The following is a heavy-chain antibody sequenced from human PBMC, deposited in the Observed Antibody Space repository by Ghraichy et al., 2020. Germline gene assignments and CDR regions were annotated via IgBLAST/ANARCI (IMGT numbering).Heavy chain of an antibody. V-gene: IGHV3-66*01. CDR2: IYAGGST. CDR3: AREGSTDWYPFDY. Sequence: GGSLRLSCAASGFTVRTNYMSWVRQAPGKGLEWVSAIYAGGSTHYADSVKGRFTISRDDSMNMVYLQMSRLRAEDTAIYYCAREGSTDWYPFDYWGQGILVTVSS. D-gene: IGHD6-19*01. CDR1: GFTVRTNY. J-gene: IGHJ4*02.